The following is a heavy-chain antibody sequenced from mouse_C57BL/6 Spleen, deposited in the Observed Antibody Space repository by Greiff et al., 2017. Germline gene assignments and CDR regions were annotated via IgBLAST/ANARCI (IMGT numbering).Heavy chain of an antibody. Sequence: VQLQQSGPELVKPGASVKISCKASGYSFTGYCMNWVKQRPGQSLEWIGEINPSNSGTNYNQKFKAKATLTVDKSSSTAYMQLKSLTSDDSAVYYCARSAGISSDWYFDVWGTGTTLTVSS. CDR3: ARSAGISSDWYFDV. V-gene: IGHV1-42*01. D-gene: IGHD1-1*01. J-gene: IGHJ1*03. CDR2: INPSNSGT. CDR1: GYSFTGYC.